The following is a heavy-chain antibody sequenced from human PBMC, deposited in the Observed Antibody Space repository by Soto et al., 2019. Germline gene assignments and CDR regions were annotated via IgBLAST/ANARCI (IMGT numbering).Heavy chain of an antibody. V-gene: IGHV2-5*02. CDR3: ARPSSGNDYDFDY. Sequence: QITLKESGPTLVKPTQTLTLTCTFSGFSLSTSGVGVAWIRQPPGKALEWLALIWRDDAKRSSPTLKSRHTTTKDTSKNLVVLTMTSMDAVDTATYYCARPSSGNDYDFDYWGQGSPVTVSS. J-gene: IGHJ4*02. CDR2: IWRDDAK. D-gene: IGHD1-26*01. CDR1: GFSLSTSGVG.